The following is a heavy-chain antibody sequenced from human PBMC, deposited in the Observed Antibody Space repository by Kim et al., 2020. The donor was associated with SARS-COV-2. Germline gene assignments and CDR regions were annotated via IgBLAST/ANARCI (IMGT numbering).Heavy chain of an antibody. Sequence: ASVKVSCKASGYTFTGYYMHWVRQAPGQGLEWMGWINPNSGGTNYAQKFQGWVTMTRDTSISTAYMELSRLRSDDTAVYYCARDLTPRWLVRASEDYYYYYYGMDVWGQGTTVTVSS. CDR1: GYTFTGYY. CDR3: ARDLTPRWLVRASEDYYYYYYGMDV. V-gene: IGHV1-2*04. D-gene: IGHD6-19*01. J-gene: IGHJ6*02. CDR2: INPNSGGT.